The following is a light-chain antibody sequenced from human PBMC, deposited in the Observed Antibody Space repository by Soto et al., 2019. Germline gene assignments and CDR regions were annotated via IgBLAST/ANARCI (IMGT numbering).Light chain of an antibody. CDR2: GAS. CDR3: QQYNNWPPWT. Sequence: EIVLTQSPATLSVSPGERATLSCRASQSVSSNLAWYQQKPGQAPRLLIYGASTRATGIPARFSGSGSGTEFTLTISRLHSEDFAVYYCQQYNNWPPWTFGQGTKVDI. J-gene: IGKJ1*01. V-gene: IGKV3-15*01. CDR1: QSVSSN.